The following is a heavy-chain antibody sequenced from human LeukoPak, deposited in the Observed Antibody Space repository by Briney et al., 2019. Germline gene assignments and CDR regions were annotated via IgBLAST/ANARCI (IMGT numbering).Heavy chain of an antibody. D-gene: IGHD3-10*01. CDR1: GYGFTSYW. J-gene: IGHJ4*02. CDR2: IYPGDSDT. Sequence: GASLQISSKGSGYGFTSYWIGWVRQMPGKGLEWRGIIYPGDSDTRYSPSFQGQVTISADKSITTAYLQWSSLKASDTAMYYCASRITMVRGVTPYYSDYWGQGTLVTVSS. CDR3: ASRITMVRGVTPYYSDY. V-gene: IGHV5-51*01.